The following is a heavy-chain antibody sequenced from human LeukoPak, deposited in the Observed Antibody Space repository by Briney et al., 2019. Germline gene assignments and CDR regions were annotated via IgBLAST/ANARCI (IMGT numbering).Heavy chain of an antibody. CDR1: GFTISDYS. CDR3: TRDPEALDY. J-gene: IGHJ4*02. CDR2: IRKITTTT. Sequence: GGSLRLSCAASGFTISDYSMNWVRQAPGKGLEWISYIRKITTTTYYADSVKGRFASSRDNAKNSVYLQMNSLRDDHTAVYYCTRDPEALDYWGQGTLVTVSS. V-gene: IGHV3-48*02.